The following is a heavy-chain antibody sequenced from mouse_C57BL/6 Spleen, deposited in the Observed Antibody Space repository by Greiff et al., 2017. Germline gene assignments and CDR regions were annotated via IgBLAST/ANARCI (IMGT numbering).Heavy chain of an antibody. CDR2: IYTSDSET. V-gene: IGHV1-61*01. CDR3: ARWCYDYGGAY. Sequence: VKLQQPGAELVRPGSSVKLSCKASGYTFTSYWMDWVKQRPGQGLEWIGNIYTSDSETHYNQKFKDKATLTVDKSSSTAYMQLSSLTSEDSAVYYCARWCYDYGGAYWGQGTLVTVSA. CDR1: GYTFTSYW. J-gene: IGHJ3*01. D-gene: IGHD2-4*01.